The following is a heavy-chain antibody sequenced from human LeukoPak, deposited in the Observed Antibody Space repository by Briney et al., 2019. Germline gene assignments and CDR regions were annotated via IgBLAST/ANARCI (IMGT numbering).Heavy chain of an antibody. V-gene: IGHV4-34*01. Sequence: TSETLSLTCAVYGGSFSGYYWSWIRQPPGKGLEWIGEINHSGSTNYNPSLKSRVTISVDTSKNQFSLKLSSVTAADTAVYYCARAYTMVRGVIRAFDIWGQGTMVTVSS. CDR2: INHSGST. CDR3: ARAYTMVRGVIRAFDI. D-gene: IGHD3-10*01. CDR1: GGSFSGYY. J-gene: IGHJ3*02.